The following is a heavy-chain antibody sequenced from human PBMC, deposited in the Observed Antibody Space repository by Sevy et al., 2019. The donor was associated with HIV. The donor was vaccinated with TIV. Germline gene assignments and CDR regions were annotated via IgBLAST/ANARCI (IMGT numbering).Heavy chain of an antibody. CDR1: GFSFSSYW. CDR2: IKQDGGEQ. V-gene: IGHV3-7*01. J-gene: IGHJ4*02. CDR3: AREERDTMVGGVVR. Sequence: GGSLRLSCVASGFSFSSYWMNWVRQAPGKGLQWVASIKQDGGEQFYVDSVKGRFSISRDNAKNLVYLQMSNMRVEDTAVYYCAREERDTMVGGVVRRGQGTLVTVSS. D-gene: IGHD3-10*01.